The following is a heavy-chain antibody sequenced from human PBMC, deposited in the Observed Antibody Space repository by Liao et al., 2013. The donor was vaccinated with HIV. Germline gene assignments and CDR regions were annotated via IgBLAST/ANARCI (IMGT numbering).Heavy chain of an antibody. CDR1: GGYISSGSYY. V-gene: IGHV4-61*02. CDR2: LYTSGST. J-gene: IGHJ5*02. CDR3: ARTDQYYDFWNGYENWFDP. D-gene: IGHD3-3*01. Sequence: QVQLQESGPGLVKPSQTLSLTCSVSGGYISSGSYYWSWIRQPAGKGLEWIGRLYTSGSTDYNPSLNSRVTMSVDTSKNQFSLKLSSVTAADTAVYYCARTDQYYDFWNGYENWFDPWGQGTLVTVSS.